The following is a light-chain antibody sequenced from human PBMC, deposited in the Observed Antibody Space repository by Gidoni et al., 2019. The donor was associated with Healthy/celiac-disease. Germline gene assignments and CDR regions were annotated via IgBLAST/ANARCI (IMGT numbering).Light chain of an antibody. CDR3: QSYDSSLSVVV. V-gene: IGLV1-40*01. Sequence: QSVLTQQPSVSGAPGQRVTISCTGSSSNIGAGYDVHWYQQLPGTAPKLLIYGNSNRPSGVPDRFSVSKSGTSASLAITVLQAEDEADYYCQSYDSSLSVVVFGGGTKLTVL. CDR1: SSNIGAGYD. CDR2: GNS. J-gene: IGLJ2*01.